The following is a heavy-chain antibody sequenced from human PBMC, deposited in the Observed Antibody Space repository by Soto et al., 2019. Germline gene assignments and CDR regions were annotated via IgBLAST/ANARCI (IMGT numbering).Heavy chain of an antibody. CDR2: IYHSGST. V-gene: IGHV4-38-2*02. CDR3: ARDPLSGSYYHYFDY. D-gene: IGHD1-26*01. CDR1: GYSISSGYY. J-gene: IGHJ4*02. Sequence: SETLSLTCAVSGYSISSGYYWGWIRQPPGKGLEWIGSIYHSGSTYYNPSLKSRVTISVDTSKNQFSLKLSSVTAADTAVYYCARDPLSGSYYHYFDYWGQGTLVTVS.